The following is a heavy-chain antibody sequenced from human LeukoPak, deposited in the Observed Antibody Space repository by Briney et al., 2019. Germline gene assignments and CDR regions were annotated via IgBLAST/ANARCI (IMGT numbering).Heavy chain of an antibody. D-gene: IGHD2-2*01. Sequence: SQTLSLTCDVSGGYISSGTHYWTWIRQPVGKGLEWLGRIFTSGSPTYNSSLESRLIISIDKSKNQFSLKLTSVTAADTAVYYCARSLVVPAATLWFDPWGQGTLVTVSS. CDR1: GGYISSGTHY. CDR3: ARSLVVPAATLWFDP. J-gene: IGHJ5*02. CDR2: IFTSGSP. V-gene: IGHV4-61*02.